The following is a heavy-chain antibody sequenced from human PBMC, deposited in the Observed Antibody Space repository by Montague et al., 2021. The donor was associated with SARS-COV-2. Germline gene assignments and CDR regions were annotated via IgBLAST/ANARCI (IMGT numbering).Heavy chain of an antibody. CDR2: TYYTSKWNN. Sequence: CAISGDSVAGMGVGWNWIRQSPSRGLEWLGSTYYTSKWNNDYTISVKSRISISPDTSKNQFSLQLKFVTPEDTAVYYCARWIANSRYFDSWGQGILVTVSS. D-gene: IGHD2-21*01. V-gene: IGHV6-1*01. J-gene: IGHJ4*01. CDR1: GDSVAGMGVG. CDR3: ARWIANSRYFDS.